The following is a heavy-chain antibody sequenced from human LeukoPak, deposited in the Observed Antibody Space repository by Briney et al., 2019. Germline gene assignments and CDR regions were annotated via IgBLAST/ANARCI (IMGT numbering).Heavy chain of an antibody. Sequence: SVTVSFKSSGGTFTRYAINWVRQAPGQGLEWMGGIIPMFGTANYAQKFQGRVTITADESTSTAYMELSSLRSEDTAVYYCARGGHDSGYYGMDVWGQGTTVTVSS. CDR1: GGTFTRYA. CDR3: ARGGHDSGYYGMDV. V-gene: IGHV1-69*13. D-gene: IGHD1-26*01. J-gene: IGHJ6*02. CDR2: IIPMFGTA.